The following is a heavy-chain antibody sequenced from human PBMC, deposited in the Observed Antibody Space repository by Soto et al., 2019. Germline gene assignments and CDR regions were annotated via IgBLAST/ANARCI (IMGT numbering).Heavy chain of an antibody. V-gene: IGHV1-2*02. CDR1: GYTFTDYY. J-gene: IGHJ6*02. CDR3: ARDQSPSSGWPGMDV. D-gene: IGHD6-19*01. Sequence: ASVKVSCKASGYTFTDYYMHWVRQAPGQGLEWMGWINPNSGGTNYAQKFQGRVTMTRDPSISTAYMELNRLRSDDTAVYYCARDQSPSSGWPGMDVWGQGTTVTVSS. CDR2: INPNSGGT.